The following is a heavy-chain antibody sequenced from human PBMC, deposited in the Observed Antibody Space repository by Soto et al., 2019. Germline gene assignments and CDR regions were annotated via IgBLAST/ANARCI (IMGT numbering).Heavy chain of an antibody. J-gene: IGHJ4*02. CDR2: ISGSGGST. CDR1: GFTFSSYA. Sequence: GGSLRLSCAASGFTFSSYAMSWVRQAPGKGLEWVSAISGSGGSTYYADSVKGRFTISRDNSKNALYLQMNSLRAEDTAVYYCAKPDSSSWLYYFDYWGQGTLVTVSS. CDR3: AKPDSSSWLYYFDY. D-gene: IGHD6-13*01. V-gene: IGHV3-23*01.